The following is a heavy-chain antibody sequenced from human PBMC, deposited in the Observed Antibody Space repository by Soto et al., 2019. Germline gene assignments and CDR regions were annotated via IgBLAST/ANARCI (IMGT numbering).Heavy chain of an antibody. D-gene: IGHD1-1*01. CDR3: ASFGVLERASFDP. J-gene: IGHJ5*02. CDR2: IYPGDSDT. Sequence: RGESLKISCNGSGYRFTSYWIGWVRQMPGKGLEWMGIIYPGDSDTRYSPSFQGQVTISADKSISTAYLQWSSLKASDTAMYYCASFGVLERASFDPWGQGTLVTVSS. CDR1: GYRFTSYW. V-gene: IGHV5-51*01.